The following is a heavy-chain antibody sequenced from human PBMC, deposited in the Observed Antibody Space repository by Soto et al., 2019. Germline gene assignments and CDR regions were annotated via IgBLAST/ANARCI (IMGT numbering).Heavy chain of an antibody. CDR3: ARDSSGYLQAPDY. CDR2: IWYDGSNK. J-gene: IGHJ4*02. CDR1: GFTFSSYG. V-gene: IGHV3-33*01. D-gene: IGHD3-22*01. Sequence: LRLSCAASGFTFSSYGMHWVRQAPGKGLEWVAVIWYDGSNKYYADSVKGRFTISRDNSKNTLYLQMNSLRAEDTAVYYCARDSSGYLQAPDYWGQGTLVTVSS.